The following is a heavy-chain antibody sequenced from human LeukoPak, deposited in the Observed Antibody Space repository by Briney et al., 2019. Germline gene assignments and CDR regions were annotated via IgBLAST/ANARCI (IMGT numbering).Heavy chain of an antibody. J-gene: IGHJ4*02. V-gene: IGHV3-48*03. CDR1: GFTFSSYE. Sequence: AGGPLRLSCAASGFTFSSYEMNWVRQAPGKGLEWVSYISSSGSGIFYADSVKGRFTISRDNAKNSLYLQMNSLRAEDTAVYYCARKDTAMVEPIGDYWGQGTLVTVSS. D-gene: IGHD5-18*01. CDR2: ISSSGSGI. CDR3: ARKDTAMVEPIGDY.